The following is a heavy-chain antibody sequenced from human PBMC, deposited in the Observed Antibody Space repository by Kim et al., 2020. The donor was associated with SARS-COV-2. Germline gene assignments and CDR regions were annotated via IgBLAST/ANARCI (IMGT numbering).Heavy chain of an antibody. V-gene: IGHV3-9*01. Sequence: ADAGKGRFTISRDNAENSLYLQMDSLRPEDTAFYYCAKALSGWFGAVIPDYWGQGTLVTVSS. J-gene: IGHJ4*02. D-gene: IGHD3-16*01. CDR3: AKALSGWFGAVIPDY.